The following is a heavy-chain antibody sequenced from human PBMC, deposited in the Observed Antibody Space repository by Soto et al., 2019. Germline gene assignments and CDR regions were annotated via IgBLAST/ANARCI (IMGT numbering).Heavy chain of an antibody. Sequence: QVQLVQSGAEVKKPGSSVKVSCKASGGTFSSYAISWVRQAPGQGLEWMGGIIPIFGTANYAQKFQGRVTITAVESTSTAYMELSSLRSEDTAVYYCARQNYYDSSGYYTSYWYFDLWGRGTLVTVSS. D-gene: IGHD3-22*01. CDR3: ARQNYYDSSGYYTSYWYFDL. CDR2: IIPIFGTA. V-gene: IGHV1-69*01. J-gene: IGHJ2*01. CDR1: GGTFSSYA.